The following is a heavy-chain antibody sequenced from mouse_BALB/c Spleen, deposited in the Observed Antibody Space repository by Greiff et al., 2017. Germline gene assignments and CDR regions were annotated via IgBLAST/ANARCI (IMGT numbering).Heavy chain of an antibody. Sequence: EVKVVESGGGLVQPGGSRKLSCAASGFTFSSFGMHWVRQAPEKGLEWVAYISSGSSTIYYADTVKGRFTISRDNPKNTLFLQMTSLRSEDTAMYYCARSMVGYYAMDYWGQGTSVTVSS. V-gene: IGHV5-17*02. CDR2: ISSGSSTI. CDR3: ARSMVGYYAMDY. J-gene: IGHJ4*01. D-gene: IGHD1-1*02. CDR1: GFTFSSFG.